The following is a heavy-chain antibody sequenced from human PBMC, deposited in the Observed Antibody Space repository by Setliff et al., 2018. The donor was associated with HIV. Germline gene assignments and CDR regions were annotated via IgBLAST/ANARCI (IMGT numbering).Heavy chain of an antibody. CDR1: EYTFTLI. CDR3: ATARSKVRLGELSLFDY. J-gene: IGHJ4*02. V-gene: IGHV1-24*01. D-gene: IGHD3-16*02. CDR2: FDPEDGET. Sequence: ASVKVSCKASEYTFTLIHWVRQAPGQRLEWMGGFDPEDGETIYAQKFQGRVTMTEDTSTDTAYMELSSLRSEDTAVYYCATARSKVRLGELSLFDYWGQGTLVTVSS.